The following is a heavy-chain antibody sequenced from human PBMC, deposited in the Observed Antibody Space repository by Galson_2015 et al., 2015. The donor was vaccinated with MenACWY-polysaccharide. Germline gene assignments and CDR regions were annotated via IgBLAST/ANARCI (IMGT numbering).Heavy chain of an antibody. CDR3: ARDAGGTEDY. Sequence: SVKVSCKASGYTFTNYAINWVRQAPGQGLEWMGWINTYNANTYYAQKVQGRVTVTADTSTSTAYMELRSLGSDDTAVYYCARDAGGTEDYWGQGTLVTVSS. V-gene: IGHV1-18*04. D-gene: IGHD2-15*01. J-gene: IGHJ4*02. CDR2: INTYNANT. CDR1: GYTFTNYA.